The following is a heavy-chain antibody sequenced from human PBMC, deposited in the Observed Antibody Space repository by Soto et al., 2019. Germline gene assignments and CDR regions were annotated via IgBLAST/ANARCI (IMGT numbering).Heavy chain of an antibody. Sequence: EVQLLESGGGLVQPGGSLRLSCAASGFTFSSYAMSWVRQAPGKGLEWVSAIRGSGGSTYYADSVKGRFTISRDNSKNTLYLQMNSLRAEDTAVYYCAKDRYYYGSGSYLNWFDPWGQGTLVTVSS. CDR2: IRGSGGST. J-gene: IGHJ5*02. CDR3: AKDRYYYGSGSYLNWFDP. CDR1: GFTFSSYA. D-gene: IGHD3-10*01. V-gene: IGHV3-23*01.